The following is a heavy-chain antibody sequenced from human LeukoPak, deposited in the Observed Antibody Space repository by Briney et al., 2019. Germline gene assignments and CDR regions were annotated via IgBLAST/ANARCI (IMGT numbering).Heavy chain of an antibody. V-gene: IGHV1-18*01. J-gene: IGHJ4*02. CDR1: GYTFTSYG. CDR3: ARIFLSGEHDY. CDR2: ISAYNGNT. D-gene: IGHD2-15*01. Sequence: ASVKVSCKASGYTFTSYGISWVRQAPGQGLEWMGWISAYNGNTNYAQKLQGRVTMTTDTSTSTAHMELRSLRSDDTAVYYCARIFLSGEHDYWGQGTLVTVSS.